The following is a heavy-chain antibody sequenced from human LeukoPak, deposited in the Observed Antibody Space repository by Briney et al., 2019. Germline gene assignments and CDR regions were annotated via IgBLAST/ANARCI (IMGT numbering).Heavy chain of an antibody. CDR2: ISYDEGKK. Sequence: GGSLRLSCVVSGFTFSSHAMHWVRQAPGKGLEWMAVISYDEGKKYYAGSVKGRFTISRDNFKNTLFLQMNSLRFEDTAVYYCARDFYGDPHYYFDYWGQGTLVAVSS. V-gene: IGHV3-30-3*01. J-gene: IGHJ4*02. CDR1: GFTFSSHA. D-gene: IGHD4-17*01. CDR3: ARDFYGDPHYYFDY.